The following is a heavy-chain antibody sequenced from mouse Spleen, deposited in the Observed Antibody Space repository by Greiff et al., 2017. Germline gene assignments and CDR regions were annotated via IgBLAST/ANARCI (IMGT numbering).Heavy chain of an antibody. CDR1: GYTFTDYY. D-gene: IGHD2-14*01. CDR2: INPNNGGT. CDR3: ARKMVRHYYAMDY. Sequence: EVQLQQSGPELVKPGASVKISCKASGYTFTDYYMNWVKQSHGKSLEWIGDINPNNGGTSYNQKFKGKATLTVDKSSSTAYMELRSLTSEDSAVYYCARKMVRHYYAMDYWGQGTSVTVSS. J-gene: IGHJ4*01. V-gene: IGHV1-26*01.